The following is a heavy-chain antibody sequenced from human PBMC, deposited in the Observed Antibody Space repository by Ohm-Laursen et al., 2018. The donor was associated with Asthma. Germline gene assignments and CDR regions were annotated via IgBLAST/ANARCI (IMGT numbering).Heavy chain of an antibody. CDR3: ARARSGSSYDY. Sequence: SLRLSCAASGFTFTTFWMHWVRQAPGKGLVWVSRINSHGRNTIYADSVKGRFTISRDNAKNSLYLQMNSLRAEDTAVYYCARARSGSSYDYWGQGTLVTVSS. D-gene: IGHD1-26*01. CDR1: GFTFTTFW. CDR2: INSHGRNT. V-gene: IGHV3-74*01. J-gene: IGHJ4*02.